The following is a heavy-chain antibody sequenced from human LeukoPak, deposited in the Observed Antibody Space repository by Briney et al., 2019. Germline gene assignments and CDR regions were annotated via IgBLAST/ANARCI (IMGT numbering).Heavy chain of an antibody. Sequence: SETLSLTCTVSGGSISSYYWSWIRQPPGKGLEWIGYIYYSGSTNYNPSLKSRVTISVDTSKNQFSLKLSSVTAADTAVYYCARDAYYDSSGPYHGNWFDPWGQGTLVTASS. D-gene: IGHD3-22*01. CDR3: ARDAYYDSSGPYHGNWFDP. CDR2: IYYSGST. J-gene: IGHJ5*02. V-gene: IGHV4-59*01. CDR1: GGSISSYY.